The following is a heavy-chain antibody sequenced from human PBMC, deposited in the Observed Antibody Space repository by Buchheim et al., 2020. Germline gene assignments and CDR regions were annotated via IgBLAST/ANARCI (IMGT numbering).Heavy chain of an antibody. CDR3: AKDPYASGWYFFES. V-gene: IGHV3-30*18. CDR1: GFTFSSYG. J-gene: IGHJ4*02. Sequence: QVQLVESGGGVVQPGRSLRLSCAASGFTFSSYGMHWVRQAPGKGLEWVGVISYDGGSKYYADSVKGRFTISSDNSKNTLYVQMNSLRGEDTAVYYCAKDPYASGWYFFESWGQGTL. D-gene: IGHD6-19*01. CDR2: ISYDGGSK.